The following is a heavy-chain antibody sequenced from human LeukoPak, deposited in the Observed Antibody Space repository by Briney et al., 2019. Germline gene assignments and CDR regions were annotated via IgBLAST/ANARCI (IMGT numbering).Heavy chain of an antibody. CDR1: GFTFSSYA. CDR3: AKFPGVTYYDSSGYYPGLYYFDY. V-gene: IGHV3-23*01. CDR2: ISGSGGST. J-gene: IGHJ4*02. D-gene: IGHD3-22*01. Sequence: PGGSLRLSCAASGFTFSSYAMSWVRQAPGKGLEWVSAISGSGGSTYYADSVKGQFTISRDNSKNTLYLQMNSLRAEDTAVYYCAKFPGVTYYDSSGYYPGLYYFDYWGQGTLVTVSS.